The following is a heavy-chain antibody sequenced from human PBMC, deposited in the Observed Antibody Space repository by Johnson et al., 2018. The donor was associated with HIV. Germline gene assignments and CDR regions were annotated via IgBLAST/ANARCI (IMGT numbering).Heavy chain of an antibody. CDR1: GFTFSNAW. CDR3: AKDREWLVPTPLDAFDI. V-gene: IGHV3-30*18. J-gene: IGHJ3*02. CDR2: ISFDGNLK. Sequence: QVQLVESGGGLVKPGGSLRFSCAASGFTFSNAWMSWVRQAPGKGPAWVAVISFDGNLKTYAKSVKGRFTISRDNSKNTLYLQMNSLRAEDTAVYYCAKDREWLVPTPLDAFDIWGQGTMVTVSS. D-gene: IGHD6-19*01.